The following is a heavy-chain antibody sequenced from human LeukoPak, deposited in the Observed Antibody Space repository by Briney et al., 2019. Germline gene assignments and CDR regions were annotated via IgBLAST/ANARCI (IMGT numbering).Heavy chain of an antibody. D-gene: IGHD4-17*01. V-gene: IGHV3-7*01. J-gene: IGHJ6*02. CDR1: GFTFSSYW. CDR3: ARDLGDHYADYYYYGMDV. CDR2: IKQDGSEK. Sequence: GGSLRLSCAASGFTFSSYWMSWVRQAPGKGLEWVANIKQDGSEKYYADSVKGRFTISRDNAKNSLYLQMNSLRAEDTAVYYCARDLGDHYADYYYYGMDVWGQGTTVTVSS.